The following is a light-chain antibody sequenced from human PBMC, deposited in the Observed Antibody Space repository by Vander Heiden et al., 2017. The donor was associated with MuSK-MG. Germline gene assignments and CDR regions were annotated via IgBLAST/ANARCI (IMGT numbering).Light chain of an antibody. CDR1: QDIRNY. CDR3: QQPKNYLPIT. V-gene: IGKV1-9*01. Sequence: DIQLTQSPFFLSASVGDRVTITCRASQDIRNYLAWYQQKPGKAPNLLVYAASILQSGVPSRFSGSGYGTEFTLTISSRQPEDFATYYCQQPKNYLPITFGGGTKVEIK. J-gene: IGKJ4*01. CDR2: AAS.